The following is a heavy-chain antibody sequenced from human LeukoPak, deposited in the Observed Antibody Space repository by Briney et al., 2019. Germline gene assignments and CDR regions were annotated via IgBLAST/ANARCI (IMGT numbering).Heavy chain of an antibody. D-gene: IGHD3-22*01. V-gene: IGHV4-39*01. CDR3: ARLMVVSYYDSSGYYYVKYYYYMDV. CDR1: GGSISISSYY. CDR2: IYYSGST. J-gene: IGHJ6*03. Sequence: PSETLSLTGTVSGGSISISSYYWGGIRQPPGKGLEWIGSIYYSGSTYYNPSLKSRVTISVDTSKNQFSLKLSSVTAADTAVYYCARLMVVSYYDSSGYYYVKYYYYMDVWGKGTTVTVSS.